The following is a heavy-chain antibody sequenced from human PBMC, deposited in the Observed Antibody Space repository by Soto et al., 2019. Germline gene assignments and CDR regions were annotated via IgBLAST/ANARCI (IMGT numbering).Heavy chain of an antibody. CDR3: AKEMSYGRPYDY. CDR2: ISATGDNT. V-gene: IGHV3-23*01. J-gene: IGHJ4*02. D-gene: IGHD1-26*01. Sequence: GGSLRLSCAASIFTFNNYAVSWVRQAPGKGLEWVSAISATGDNTYYADFVEGRFTVSRDNSKNTLYLQMNGLRAEDTAMYYCAKEMSYGRPYDYWGQGTLVTVS. CDR1: IFTFNNYA.